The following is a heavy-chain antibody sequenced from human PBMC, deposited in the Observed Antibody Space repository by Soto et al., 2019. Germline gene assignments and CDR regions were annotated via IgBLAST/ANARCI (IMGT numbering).Heavy chain of an antibody. CDR1: GGSFSGYY. Sequence: KPSETLSLTCAVYGGSFSGYYWSWIRQPPGKGLEWIGEINHSGSTNYNPSLKSRVTISVDTSKNQFSLKLSSVTAADTAVYYCARGTLNYDFWSGYYSDYYYYGMDVWGQGTAVTVSS. CDR2: INHSGST. J-gene: IGHJ6*02. D-gene: IGHD3-3*01. V-gene: IGHV4-34*01. CDR3: ARGTLNYDFWSGYYSDYYYYGMDV.